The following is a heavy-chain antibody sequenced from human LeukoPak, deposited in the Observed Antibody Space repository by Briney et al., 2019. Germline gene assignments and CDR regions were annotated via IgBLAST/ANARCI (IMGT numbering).Heavy chain of an antibody. J-gene: IGHJ4*02. Sequence: ASVKVSCKVSGYTLTELSMHWVRQAPGKGLEWMGGFDPEDGETIYAQKLQGRVTMTEDTSTDTAYMELSSLRSEDTAVYYCATILLDSSGYYGYFDYWGQGTLVTVSS. CDR2: FDPEDGET. CDR3: ATILLDSSGYYGYFDY. CDR1: GYTLTELS. D-gene: IGHD3-22*01. V-gene: IGHV1-24*01.